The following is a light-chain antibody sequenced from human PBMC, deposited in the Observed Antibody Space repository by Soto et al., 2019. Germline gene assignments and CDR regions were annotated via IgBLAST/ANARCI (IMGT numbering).Light chain of an antibody. V-gene: IGLV2-14*01. CDR1: SSDVGGYDY. CDR3: SSYTNIRTLV. Sequence: QSAMTQPASLSGSPGQSITISCTGTSSDVGGYDYVSWYQQHPGNAPKLMIYEVSNRPSGVSDRFSGSKSGNTASLTISGLQSDDEADYYCSSYTNIRTLVFGVGTKLTVL. CDR2: EVS. J-gene: IGLJ1*01.